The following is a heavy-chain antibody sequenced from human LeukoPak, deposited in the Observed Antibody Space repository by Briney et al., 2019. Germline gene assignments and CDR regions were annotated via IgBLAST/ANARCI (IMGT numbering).Heavy chain of an antibody. J-gene: IGHJ5*02. CDR2: ISSSSSTI. V-gene: IGHV3-48*02. CDR1: GFTFSSYS. D-gene: IGHD5-24*01. Sequence: GGSLRLSCAASGFTFSSYSMNWVRQAPGKGLEWVSYISSSSSTIYYADSVRGRFTISRDNAKNSLYLQMNSLRDADTAVYYCARAKLTGLGYKAWLDPWGQGTLVTVSS. CDR3: ARAKLTGLGYKAWLDP.